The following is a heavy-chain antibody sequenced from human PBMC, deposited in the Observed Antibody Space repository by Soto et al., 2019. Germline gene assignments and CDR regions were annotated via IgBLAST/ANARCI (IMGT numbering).Heavy chain of an antibody. J-gene: IGHJ3*02. Sequence: PGGSLRLSCVASGFTADDYAMHWVRQAPGKGLEWVSGIDTYGSATKYADSVEGRFSISKDNAENTLYLQMNNLRADDTAVYYCVRVLKSIGWDNDVFDIWGQGTMVTVSS. D-gene: IGHD6-19*01. CDR3: VRVLKSIGWDNDVFDI. CDR2: IDTYGSAT. CDR1: GFTADDYA. V-gene: IGHV3-74*01.